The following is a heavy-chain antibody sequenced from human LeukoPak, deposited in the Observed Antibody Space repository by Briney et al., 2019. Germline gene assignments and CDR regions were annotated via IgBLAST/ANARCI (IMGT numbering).Heavy chain of an antibody. J-gene: IGHJ4*02. D-gene: IGHD3-16*02. Sequence: PGGSLRLSCAASGFTFSSYVMSWVRQAPGKGLEWVSGISGSGGSTYYADSVKGRFTISSDNSKNTLDLQMNSLRAEDTAVYYCAKPGRIMVTVGGVIGPSFDYLGQGTLVTVSS. CDR1: GFTFSSYV. CDR3: AKPGRIMVTVGGVIGPSFDY. CDR2: ISGSGGST. V-gene: IGHV3-23*01.